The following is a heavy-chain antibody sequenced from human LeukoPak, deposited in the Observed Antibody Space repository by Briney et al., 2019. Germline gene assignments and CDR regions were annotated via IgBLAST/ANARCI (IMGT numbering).Heavy chain of an antibody. CDR2: ISSSSSYI. Sequence: KTGGSLRLSCAASGFTFSSYSMNWVRQAPGKELEWVSSISSSSSYIYYADSVKGRFTISRDNAKTSLYLQMNSLRAEDTAIYYCARESEYDFWTGSYFDYWGQGTLVTVSS. J-gene: IGHJ4*02. CDR1: GFTFSSYS. D-gene: IGHD3-3*01. V-gene: IGHV3-21*01. CDR3: ARESEYDFWTGSYFDY.